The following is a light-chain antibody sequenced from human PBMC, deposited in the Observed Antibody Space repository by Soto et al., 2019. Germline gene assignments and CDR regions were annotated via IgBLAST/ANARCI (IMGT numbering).Light chain of an antibody. CDR2: GTS. CDR3: QQYDNWPLT. CDR1: QSFSSN. V-gene: IGKV3-15*01. Sequence: ELVMTQSPATLSVSPGERATLSCRASQSFSSNVAWYQQKPGQAPRPLIYGTSTRVTGIPARFSGSGSGTEFTLTISSLQSEDFAVYYCQQYDNWPLTFGGWTKVEI. J-gene: IGKJ4*01.